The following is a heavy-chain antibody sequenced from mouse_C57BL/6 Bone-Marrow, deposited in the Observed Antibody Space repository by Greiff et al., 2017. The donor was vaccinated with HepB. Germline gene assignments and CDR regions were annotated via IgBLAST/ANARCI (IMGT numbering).Heavy chain of an antibody. V-gene: IGHV1-55*01. CDR2: IYPGSGST. CDR1: GYTFTSYW. Sequence: QVQLKQPGAELVKPGASVKMSCKASGYTFTSYWITWVKQRPGQGLEWIGDIYPGSGSTNYNEKFKSKATLTVDTSSSTAYMQLSSLTSEDSAVYYCARDDGYYLAWFAYWGQGTLVTVSA. D-gene: IGHD2-3*01. J-gene: IGHJ3*01. CDR3: ARDDGYYLAWFAY.